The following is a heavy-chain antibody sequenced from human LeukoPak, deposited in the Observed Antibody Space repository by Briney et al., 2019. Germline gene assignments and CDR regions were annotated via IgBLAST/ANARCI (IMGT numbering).Heavy chain of an antibody. D-gene: IGHD6-13*01. V-gene: IGHV3-23*01. CDR3: AKEGITAAGYFDY. CDR1: GFTFSSDA. J-gene: IGHJ4*02. Sequence: PGGSLRLSCEASGFTFSSDAMSWVRQAPGKGLEWVSAISDAGGSRYYTDSVKGRFTISRDNSKNTLFLQMRSLRVEDTAVYYCAKEGITAAGYFDYWGQGILVTVSS. CDR2: ISDAGGSR.